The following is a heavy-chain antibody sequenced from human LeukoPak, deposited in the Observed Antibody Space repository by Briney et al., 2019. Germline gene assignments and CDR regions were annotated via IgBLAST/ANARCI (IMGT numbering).Heavy chain of an antibody. CDR2: IHARGGT. Sequence: PSETLSLTCTVSGGSISSYYWSWIRQSDGKRLEWIGRIHARGGTDYNPSLKSRVTMSLDTSKNQFSLNLRSMTAADTAVYYCARSYDTSGYYYNFDYWGQGTLVTVSS. D-gene: IGHD3-22*01. CDR3: ARSYDTSGYYYNFDY. CDR1: GGSISSYY. J-gene: IGHJ4*02. V-gene: IGHV4-4*07.